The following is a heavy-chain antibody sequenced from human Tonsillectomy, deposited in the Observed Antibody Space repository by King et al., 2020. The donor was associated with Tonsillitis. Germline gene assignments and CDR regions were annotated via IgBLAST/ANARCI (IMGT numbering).Heavy chain of an antibody. Sequence: QLQESGPGLVKPSATLSLTCTVSGGSVSSSSSYWGWIRQPPGKGLECIGIIYYSGTTYYNPSLKSRVTISVDTSKNQFSLKLSSVTAADTAVYYSAETSNSGNYYYYGMDVWGQGTTVTVSS. D-gene: IGHD1-26*01. CDR2: IYYSGTT. CDR1: GGSVSSSSSY. CDR3: AETSNSGNYYYYGMDV. V-gene: IGHV4-39*01. J-gene: IGHJ6*02.